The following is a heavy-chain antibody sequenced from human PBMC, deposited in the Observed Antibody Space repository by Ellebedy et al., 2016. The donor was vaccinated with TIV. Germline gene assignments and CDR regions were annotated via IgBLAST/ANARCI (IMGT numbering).Heavy chain of an antibody. J-gene: IGHJ4*02. Sequence: GESLKISCAASGFTFSSYGMHWVRQAPGKRLEWVAVISYDGSNKYYADSVKGRFTISRDNSKNTLYLQMNSLRAEDTAVYYCAKEFRRYCSSTSCYCLDYWGQGTLVAVSS. V-gene: IGHV3-30*18. CDR3: AKEFRRYCSSTSCYCLDY. D-gene: IGHD2-2*01. CDR2: ISYDGSNK. CDR1: GFTFSSYG.